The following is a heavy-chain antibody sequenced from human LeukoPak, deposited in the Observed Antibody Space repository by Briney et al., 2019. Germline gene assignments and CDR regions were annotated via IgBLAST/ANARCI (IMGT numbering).Heavy chain of an antibody. D-gene: IGHD6-13*01. CDR1: GGSISSYY. Sequence: SETLSLTCTVSGGSISSYYWSWIRQLAGKGLEWIGRIYTSVSTNYNPSLKGRVTMSVDTSKHQFSLQLSSVTAADTAVYYCARGPDSSSFDYWGQGTLVTVSS. J-gene: IGHJ4*02. CDR3: ARGPDSSSFDY. V-gene: IGHV4-4*07. CDR2: IYTSVST.